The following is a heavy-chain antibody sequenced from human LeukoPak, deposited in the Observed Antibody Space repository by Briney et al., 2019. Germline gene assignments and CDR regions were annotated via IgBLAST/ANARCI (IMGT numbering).Heavy chain of an antibody. CDR3: ARSPLGYCSSTSCSPDLDY. Sequence: GGSLRLSCAASGFTFSSYGMHWVRQAPGKGLEWVGVISYDGSNKYYADSVKGRFTISRDNSKNTLYLQMNGLRAEDTAVYYCARSPLGYCSSTSCSPDLDYWGQGTLVTVSS. V-gene: IGHV3-30*03. D-gene: IGHD2-2*01. CDR1: GFTFSSYG. J-gene: IGHJ4*02. CDR2: ISYDGSNK.